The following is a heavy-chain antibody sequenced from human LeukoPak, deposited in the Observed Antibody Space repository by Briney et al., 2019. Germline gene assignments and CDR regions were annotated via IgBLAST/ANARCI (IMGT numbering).Heavy chain of an antibody. CDR2: ISGSGGST. J-gene: IGHJ4*02. Sequence: GSLRLSCAASGFTFSSYAMSWVRQAPGKGLEWVSAISGSGGSTYYADSVKGRFTISRDNPKNTLYLQMNSLRAEDTAVYYCAKDEEYCSSTSCYPRRYFDYWGQGTLVTVSS. CDR3: AKDEEYCSSTSCYPRRYFDY. D-gene: IGHD2-2*01. V-gene: IGHV3-23*01. CDR1: GFTFSSYA.